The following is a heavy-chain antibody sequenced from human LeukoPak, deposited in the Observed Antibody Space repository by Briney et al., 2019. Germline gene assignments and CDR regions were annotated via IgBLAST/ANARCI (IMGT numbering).Heavy chain of an antibody. J-gene: IGHJ5*02. CDR2: INPSSGST. V-gene: IGHV1-46*01. D-gene: IGHD3-10*01. CDR1: GYTFTGYY. CDR3: ARASSDFGELFP. Sequence: RASVKVSCKASGYTFTGYYMHWVRQAPGQGLEWMGIINPSSGSTSYTQKFQGRVTMTRDTSTSTVYMDLSSLRSEDTAVYYCARASSDFGELFPWGQGTLVTVSS.